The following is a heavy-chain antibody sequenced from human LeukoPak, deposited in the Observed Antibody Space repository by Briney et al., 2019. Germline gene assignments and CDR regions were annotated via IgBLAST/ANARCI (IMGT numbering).Heavy chain of an antibody. D-gene: IGHD3-10*01. CDR2: ISAYNGNT. CDR3: ARVPIGGFGELLLYYYYYMDV. V-gene: IGHV1-18*01. Sequence: GASVKVSCKASGYTFTSYGISWVRQAPGQGLEWMGWISAYNGNTNYAQKLQGRVTMTTDTSTSTAYMELRSLRSDDTAVYYCARVPIGGFGELLLYYYYYMDVWGKGTTVTISS. J-gene: IGHJ6*03. CDR1: GYTFTSYG.